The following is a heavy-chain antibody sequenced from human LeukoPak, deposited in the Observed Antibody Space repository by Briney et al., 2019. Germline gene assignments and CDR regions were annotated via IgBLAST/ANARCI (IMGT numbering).Heavy chain of an antibody. Sequence: SETLSLTCAVYGGSFSGYYWSWIRPPPGKGLEWIGENNNSGSTNYNPSLKSRVTISVDTSKNQFSLKLSSVTAADTAVYYCARGRPLEGYCSSTSCYWHAFDIWGQGTMVTVSS. CDR1: GGSFSGYY. CDR2: NNNSGST. CDR3: ARGRPLEGYCSSTSCYWHAFDI. J-gene: IGHJ3*02. D-gene: IGHD2-2*01. V-gene: IGHV4-34*01.